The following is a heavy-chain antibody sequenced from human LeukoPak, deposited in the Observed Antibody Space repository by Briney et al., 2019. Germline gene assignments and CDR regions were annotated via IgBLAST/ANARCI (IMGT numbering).Heavy chain of an antibody. Sequence: GGSLRLSCAASGFTFSSYAMSWVRQAPGKGLEWVANIKQDGSEKYYVDSVKGRFTISRDNAKNSLYLQMNSLRAEDTAVYYCARDRKYYYDSSGYYYTYWGQGTLVTVSS. D-gene: IGHD3-22*01. V-gene: IGHV3-7*01. CDR2: IKQDGSEK. CDR1: GFTFSSYA. J-gene: IGHJ4*02. CDR3: ARDRKYYYDSSGYYYTY.